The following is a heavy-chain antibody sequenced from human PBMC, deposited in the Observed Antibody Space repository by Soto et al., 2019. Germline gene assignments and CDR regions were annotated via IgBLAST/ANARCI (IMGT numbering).Heavy chain of an antibody. CDR1: GFIFETFG. Sequence: GGSLSLSCAASGFIFETFGMSWCRQAPVKVLEWISSISGSGFKKYYADSVKGRFTISRDNSKSTVYLELNNLSAEDTAVYHCAKNQGVELVPLATVDWFDPWGQGSVVTVS. CDR3: AKNQGVELVPLATVDWFDP. D-gene: IGHD1-26*01. V-gene: IGHV3-23*01. CDR2: ISGSGFKK. J-gene: IGHJ5*02.